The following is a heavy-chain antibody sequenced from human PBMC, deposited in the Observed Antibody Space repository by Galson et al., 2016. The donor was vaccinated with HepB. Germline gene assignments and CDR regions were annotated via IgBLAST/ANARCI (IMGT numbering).Heavy chain of an antibody. CDR1: GFTFNSNA. J-gene: IGHJ4*02. V-gene: IGHV3-33*03. Sequence: SLRLSCAASGFTFNSNAFHWVRQAPGKGLDWVAVIWSDGSKKYYGDPVRGRFTISRDNSRKTLYLQMNGLTVEDTAIYYCVRVHDMRDYSDYDALAYWGQGTLVTVSS. CDR2: IWSDGSKK. CDR3: VRVHDMRDYSDYDALAY. D-gene: IGHD4-11*01.